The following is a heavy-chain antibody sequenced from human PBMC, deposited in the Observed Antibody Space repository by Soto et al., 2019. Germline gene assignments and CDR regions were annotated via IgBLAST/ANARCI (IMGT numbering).Heavy chain of an antibody. CDR2: ISAYNGNT. D-gene: IGHD3-3*01. V-gene: IGHV1-18*01. J-gene: IGHJ4*02. CDR1: GYTFTSYG. CDR3: ARGHDDFWSGYYLDY. Sequence: ASVKVSCKASGYTFTSYGISWVRQAPGQGLEWMGWISAYNGNTNYAQKLQGRVTMTTDTSTSTAYMELRSLRSDDTAVYYCARGHDDFWSGYYLDYWGQGTLVTVSS.